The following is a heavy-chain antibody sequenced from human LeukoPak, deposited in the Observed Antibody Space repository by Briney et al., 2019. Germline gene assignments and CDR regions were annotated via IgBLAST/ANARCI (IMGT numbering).Heavy chain of an antibody. J-gene: IGHJ5*02. CDR1: GGSISSYY. CDR3: ARVRGSSGFRNWFDP. D-gene: IGHD6-13*01. Sequence: QPSETLSLTCTVSGGSISSYYWSWIRQPPGKGLEWLGYIYYSGSTNYNPSLKSRVTISVDTSKNQFSLKLSSVTAADTAVYYCARVRGSSGFRNWFDPWGQGTLVTVSS. CDR2: IYYSGST. V-gene: IGHV4-59*01.